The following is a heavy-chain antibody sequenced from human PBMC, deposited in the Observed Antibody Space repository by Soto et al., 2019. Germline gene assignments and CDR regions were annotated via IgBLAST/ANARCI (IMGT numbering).Heavy chain of an antibody. CDR3: ARRLLRFLEWLPRKDAFDI. D-gene: IGHD3-3*01. CDR2: INHSGST. Sequence: PSETLSLTCAVYGGSFSGYYWSWIRQPPGKGLEWIGEINHSGSTNYNPSLKSRVTISVDTSKNQFSLKLSSVTAADTAVYYFARRLLRFLEWLPRKDAFDIWGQGTMVTVSS. CDR1: GGSFSGYY. J-gene: IGHJ3*02. V-gene: IGHV4-34*01.